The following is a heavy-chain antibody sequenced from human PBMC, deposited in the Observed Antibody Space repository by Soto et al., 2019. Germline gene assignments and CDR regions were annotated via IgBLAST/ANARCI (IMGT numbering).Heavy chain of an antibody. V-gene: IGHV3-21*01. D-gene: IGHD4-17*01. Sequence: LRLSCAASGFTFSSYSMNWVRQAPGKGLEWVSSISSSSSYIYYADSVKGRFTISRDNAKNSLYLQMNSLRAEDTAVYYCARDDYGALNWFDPWGQGTLVTVSS. J-gene: IGHJ5*02. CDR1: GFTFSSYS. CDR3: ARDDYGALNWFDP. CDR2: ISSSSSYI.